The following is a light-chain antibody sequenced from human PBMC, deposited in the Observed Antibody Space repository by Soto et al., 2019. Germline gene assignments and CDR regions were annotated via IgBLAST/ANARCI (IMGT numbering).Light chain of an antibody. V-gene: IGKV3-15*01. CDR3: HQYNSWTLIS. Sequence: ELMMTKSPATLSVSPGERATLSCRASQSISGNIAWYQQKPGQAPRLLIYAASIRASGIPARFSGTGFGREFTLSISSLQSEDSAVYYCHQYNSWTLISFGQGTRLEIK. J-gene: IGKJ5*01. CDR1: QSISGN. CDR2: AAS.